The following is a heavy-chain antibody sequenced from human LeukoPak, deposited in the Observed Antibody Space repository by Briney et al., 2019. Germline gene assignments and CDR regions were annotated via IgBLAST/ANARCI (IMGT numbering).Heavy chain of an antibody. J-gene: IGHJ6*02. CDR2: IYYSGST. CDR1: GGSISSFY. V-gene: IGHV4-59*01. CDR3: ARHEGWLQSDYYYGMDV. Sequence: SETLSLTCTVSGGSISSFYWNWIRQPPGKGLEWVGYIYYSGSTNYNPSLRSRATISVDTSKNQFSLKLSSVTAADTAVYYCARHEGWLQSDYYYGMDVWGQGTTVTVSS. D-gene: IGHD5-24*01.